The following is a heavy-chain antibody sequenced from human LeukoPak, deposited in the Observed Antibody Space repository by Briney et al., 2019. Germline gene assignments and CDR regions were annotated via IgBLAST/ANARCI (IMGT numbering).Heavy chain of an antibody. J-gene: IGHJ4*02. CDR2: ISSTSSYI. V-gene: IGHV3-21*01. D-gene: IGHD1-26*01. CDR3: ASEIVGATSLDY. Sequence: GSLRLSCAASGFIFSDYSMNWVRQAPGKGLEWVSSISSTSSYIYYADSVKGRFTISRDNAKNSLYLQMNSLRAEDTAVYYCASEIVGATSLDYWGQGTLVTVSS. CDR1: GFIFSDYS.